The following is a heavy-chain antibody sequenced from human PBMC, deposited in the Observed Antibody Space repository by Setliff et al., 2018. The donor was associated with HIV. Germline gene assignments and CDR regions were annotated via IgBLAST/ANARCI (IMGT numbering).Heavy chain of an antibody. V-gene: IGHV4-39*07. CDR3: ASTGYSSGWSFDY. CDR2: MYYSGST. J-gene: IGHJ4*02. Sequence: PLETLSLTCTVSGGSVSSSTTYYWGWIRQPPGKGLEWIGSMYYSGSTYYNPSLKSRVTISVDTSKNQFSLKLSSVTAADTAVYYCASTGYSSGWSFDYWGQGTLVTVS. D-gene: IGHD6-19*01. CDR1: GGSVSSSTTYY.